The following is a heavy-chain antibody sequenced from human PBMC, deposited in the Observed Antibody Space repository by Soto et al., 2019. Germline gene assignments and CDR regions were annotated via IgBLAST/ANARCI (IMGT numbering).Heavy chain of an antibody. V-gene: IGHV1-69*01. J-gene: IGHJ6*02. D-gene: IGHD3-10*01. CDR3: ARGPLWPRSFGMDV. Sequence: QMQLVQSRAEVKKPGSSVKVSCKASGGTFSSYAISWVRQAPGQGLEWMGGIIPIFGTANYAQKFQGRVTITADESTSTAYMELSSLRSEDTAVYYCARGPLWPRSFGMDVWGQGTTVTVSS. CDR1: GGTFSSYA. CDR2: IIPIFGTA.